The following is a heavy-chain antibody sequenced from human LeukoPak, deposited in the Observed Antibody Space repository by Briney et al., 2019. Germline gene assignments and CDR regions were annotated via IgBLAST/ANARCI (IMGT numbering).Heavy chain of an antibody. CDR2: IISNGIST. Sequence: QSGGSLRPSCAPSGSTLSNYAIDWVRQPPGKGLEFVSSIISNGISTYYGNSVKGRFTISRDNSKNTVYLQMGSLRAEDMAVYYCARTQQWLATGGWYWFDTWGQGTLVTVSS. V-gene: IGHV3-64*01. J-gene: IGHJ5*02. D-gene: IGHD6-19*01. CDR1: GSTLSNYA. CDR3: ARTQQWLATGGWYWFDT.